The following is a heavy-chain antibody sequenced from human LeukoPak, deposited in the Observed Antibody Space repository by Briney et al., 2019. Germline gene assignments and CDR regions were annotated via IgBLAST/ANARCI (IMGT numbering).Heavy chain of an antibody. J-gene: IGHJ4*02. CDR2: ISAYNGNT. D-gene: IGHD3-10*01. Sequence: GASVKVSCKASGYTFISYGISWVRQAPGQGLEWMGWISAYNGNTNYAQKFQARVTMTTDTSTSTAYMELRSLRSDDTAVYYCARGAYDSGTYYQTHVDYWGQGTLVTVSS. CDR3: ARGAYDSGTYYQTHVDY. CDR1: GYTFISYG. V-gene: IGHV1-18*01.